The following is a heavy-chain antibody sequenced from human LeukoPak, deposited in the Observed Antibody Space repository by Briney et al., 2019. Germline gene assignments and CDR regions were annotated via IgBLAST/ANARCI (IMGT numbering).Heavy chain of an antibody. CDR1: GGSISSNSYY. J-gene: IGHJ4*02. Sequence: SETLSLTYTVSGGSISSNSYYWGWIRQPPGKGLEWIGSIHHSGSTYYNPSLKSRVTISVDTSKNQFSLKLSSVTAADTAVYYCARRHPSYGTLDYWGQGTLVTVSS. D-gene: IGHD5-18*01. V-gene: IGHV4-39*01. CDR2: IHHSGST. CDR3: ARRHPSYGTLDY.